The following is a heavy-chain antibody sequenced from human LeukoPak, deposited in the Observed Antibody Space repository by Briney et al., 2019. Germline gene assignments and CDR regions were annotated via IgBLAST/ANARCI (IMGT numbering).Heavy chain of an antibody. CDR1: GGTFSSYA. CDR3: ARDFWGTMVRAASMDV. CDR2: IIPSFGIP. V-gene: IGHV1-69*17. J-gene: IGHJ6*02. Sequence: SVKVSCKASGGTFSSYAINWVRQAPGQGLEWVGSIIPSFGIPSYAQKFKGRVTISADTSTTTAFMDLTSLRSEDTAVYYCARDFWGTMVRAASMDVWGQGTTVTVSS. D-gene: IGHD3-10*01.